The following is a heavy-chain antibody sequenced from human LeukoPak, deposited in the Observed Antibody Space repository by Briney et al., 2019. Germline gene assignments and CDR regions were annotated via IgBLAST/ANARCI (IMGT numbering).Heavy chain of an antibody. CDR2: INPNSGGT. CDR1: GYTFTGYY. D-gene: IGHD3-10*01. Sequence: ASVKVSCKASGYTFTGYYMHWVRQAPGHGLEWMGWINPNSGGTNYAQKFQGRVTMTRDTSISTAYMELSRLRSDDTAVYYCARSMVRGVIPDYWGQGTLVTVSS. J-gene: IGHJ4*02. V-gene: IGHV1-2*02. CDR3: ARSMVRGVIPDY.